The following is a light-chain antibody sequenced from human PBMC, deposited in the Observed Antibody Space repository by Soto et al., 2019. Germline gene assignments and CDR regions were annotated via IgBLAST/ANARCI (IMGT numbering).Light chain of an antibody. CDR3: LLYYGGAVV. V-gene: IGLV7-43*01. Sequence: QTVVTQEPSLTVSPGGTVTLTCDSSTGTVTSGHYPNWLQQKPGQAPRALIYSTDTRHSWTPARFSGSLLGGKAALTLSGVQPEDEADYYCLLYYGGAVVFGGGTKLTVL. CDR2: STD. CDR1: TGTVTSGHY. J-gene: IGLJ2*01.